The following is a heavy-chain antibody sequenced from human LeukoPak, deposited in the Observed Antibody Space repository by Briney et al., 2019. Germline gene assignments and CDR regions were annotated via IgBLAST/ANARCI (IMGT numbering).Heavy chain of an antibody. CDR2: VSYDGSNK. V-gene: IGHV3-30*18. CDR1: GFTFSSYG. J-gene: IGHJ4*02. D-gene: IGHD5-24*01. CDR3: AKDGDGYNLYFDY. Sequence: GGSLRLYCAASGFTFSSYGMHWVRQAAGKGLEWVAVVSYDGSNKYYADSVKGRFTISRDNSKNTLYLQMNSLRAEDTAVYYCAKDGDGYNLYFDYWGQGTLVTVSS.